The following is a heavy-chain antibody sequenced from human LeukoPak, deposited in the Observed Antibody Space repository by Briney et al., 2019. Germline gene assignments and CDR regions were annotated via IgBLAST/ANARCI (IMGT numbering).Heavy chain of an antibody. CDR3: AGVCGGDCFLDY. CDR2: IFYSGST. D-gene: IGHD2-21*01. V-gene: IGHV4-39*01. Sequence: SETLSLTCTVSGGSISSSPYYWAWIRQPPGKGLEWIGSIFYSGSTYYSPSLQSRVTISVDTSKNQFSLKLTSVTAADTAVFYCAGVCGGDCFLDYWGQGTLVTVSS. CDR1: GGSISSSPYY. J-gene: IGHJ4*02.